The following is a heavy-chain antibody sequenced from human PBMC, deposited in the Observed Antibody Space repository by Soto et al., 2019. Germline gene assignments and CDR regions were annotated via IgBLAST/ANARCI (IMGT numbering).Heavy chain of an antibody. CDR3: ARDLGGWPDY. CDR1: GYIFNSYG. Sequence: ASVKVSCKASGYIFNSYGISWVRQAPGQGLEWMGWINGGNGNTKYPQKFQGRVTITRDTSASTAYMELSSLRSEDTAVYYCARDLGGWPDYWGQGTLVTSPQ. CDR2: INGGNGNT. V-gene: IGHV1-3*01. D-gene: IGHD2-15*01. J-gene: IGHJ4*02.